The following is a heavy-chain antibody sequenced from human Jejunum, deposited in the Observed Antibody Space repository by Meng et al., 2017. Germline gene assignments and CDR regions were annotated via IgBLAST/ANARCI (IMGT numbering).Heavy chain of an antibody. J-gene: IGHJ4*02. Sequence: EVKMVESGGGFVQPGGTLRLSCAASGFTFSSSSMSWVRQARGKGLEWVSTFTGTTTSTYYADSVKGRFTISRDNSKNTLYLQMNSLRAEDTAVYYCAKLTSLWGQGTLVTVSS. V-gene: IGHV3-23*04. CDR3: AKLTSL. CDR2: FTGTTTST. D-gene: IGHD3-16*01. CDR1: GFTFSSSS.